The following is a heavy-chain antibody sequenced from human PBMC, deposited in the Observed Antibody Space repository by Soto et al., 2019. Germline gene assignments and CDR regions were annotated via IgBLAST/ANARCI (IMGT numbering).Heavy chain of an antibody. CDR2: VNAGNGNT. D-gene: IGHD5-18*01. CDR3: ARDRPGYSYGLDY. V-gene: IGHV1-3*01. J-gene: IGHJ4*02. Sequence: ASVKVSCKASGYTFTSYAMHWVRQAPGQRLEWMGWVNAGNGNTKYSQKFQGRFTISRDNAKNSLYLQMNSLRAEDTAVYYCARDRPGYSYGLDYWGQGTLVTVSS. CDR1: GYTFTSYA.